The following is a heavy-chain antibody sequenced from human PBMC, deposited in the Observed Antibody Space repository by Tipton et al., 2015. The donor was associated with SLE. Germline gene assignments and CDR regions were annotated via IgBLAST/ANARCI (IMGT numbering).Heavy chain of an antibody. J-gene: IGHJ3*02. CDR1: GYTFTSYA. V-gene: IGHV1-69*10. CDR3: ARDSGYGIRGAFDI. CDR2: IIPILGIA. D-gene: IGHD5-12*01. Sequence: QLMQSGSELKKPGASVKVSCKASGYTFTSYAMNWVRQAPGQGLEWMGGIIPILGIANYAQKFQGRVTITADKSTSTAYMELSSLRSEDTAVYYCARDSGYGIRGAFDIWGQGTMVTVSS.